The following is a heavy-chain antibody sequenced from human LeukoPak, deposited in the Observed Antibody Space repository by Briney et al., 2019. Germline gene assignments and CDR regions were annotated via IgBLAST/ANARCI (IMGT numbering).Heavy chain of an antibody. V-gene: IGHV4-39*01. Sequence: PSETLSLTCTVSGGSISSSTYYWGWLRQPPGKGLEWIGSISYSGSTFYHPSLKSRVAISGDTSKNQFSLKLSSVTAADTAVYYCARMGDGELWLDYWGQGTLVTVSS. CDR1: GGSISSSTYY. CDR2: ISYSGST. J-gene: IGHJ4*02. D-gene: IGHD5-18*01. CDR3: ARMGDGELWLDY.